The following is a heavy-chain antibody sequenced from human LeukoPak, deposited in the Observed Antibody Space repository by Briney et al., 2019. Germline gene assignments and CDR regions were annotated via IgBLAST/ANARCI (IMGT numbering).Heavy chain of an antibody. CDR3: AKEFTKE. Sequence: GGSLRLSCAASGFTFSTYGMSWVRQAPGKGLEWVSGINSSGDSAYYADSVKGRFTISRDNSKSTLFLQMNSLRAEDTALYYCAKEFTKEWGQGTLVTVSS. D-gene: IGHD1-1*01. V-gene: IGHV3-23*01. CDR1: GFTFSTYG. CDR2: INSSGDSA. J-gene: IGHJ4*02.